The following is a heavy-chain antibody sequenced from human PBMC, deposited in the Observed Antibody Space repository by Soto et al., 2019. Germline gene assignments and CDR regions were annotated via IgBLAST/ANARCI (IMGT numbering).Heavy chain of an antibody. CDR1: GYTFTSYG. J-gene: IGHJ4*02. CDR2: ISAYNGNT. V-gene: IGHV1-18*01. D-gene: IGHD3-3*01. Sequence: ASVKVSCKASGYTFTSYGISWVRQAPGQGLEWMGWISAYNGNTNYAQKLQGRVTMTTDTSTSTAYMELRSLRSDDTAVYYCARSPAPTIFGVVTQGYFDDWGQGTLVTVSS. CDR3: ARSPAPTIFGVVTQGYFDD.